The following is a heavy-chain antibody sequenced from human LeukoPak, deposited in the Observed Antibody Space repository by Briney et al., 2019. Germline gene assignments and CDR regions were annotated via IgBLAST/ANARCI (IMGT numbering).Heavy chain of an antibody. V-gene: IGHV1-2*02. J-gene: IGHJ4*02. Sequence: ASVKVSCTASGYTFTGYYMHWVRQAPGQGLEWMGWINPNSGGTNYAQKFQGRVTMTRDTSISTAYMELSRLRSDDTAVYYCARGATGTYYDYVWGSYRHPEFDYWGQGTLVTVSS. CDR3: ARGATGTYYDYVWGSYRHPEFDY. CDR2: INPNSGGT. D-gene: IGHD3-16*02. CDR1: GYTFTGYY.